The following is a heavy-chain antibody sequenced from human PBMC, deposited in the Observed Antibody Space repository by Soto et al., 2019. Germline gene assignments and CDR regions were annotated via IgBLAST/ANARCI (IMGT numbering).Heavy chain of an antibody. J-gene: IGHJ4*02. CDR1: GFTFTMYG. V-gene: IGHV3-21*06. CDR3: ARESEDLTSNFDY. Sequence: EVQLVESGGGLVKPGGSLRLSCAASGFTFTMYGMNWVRQAPGKGLEWVSSISSTTNYRYYGDSMKGRFTISRDNAKNSLYLEMNSLRAEDTAVYYCARESEDLTSNFDYWGQGTLVTVSS. CDR2: ISSTTNYR.